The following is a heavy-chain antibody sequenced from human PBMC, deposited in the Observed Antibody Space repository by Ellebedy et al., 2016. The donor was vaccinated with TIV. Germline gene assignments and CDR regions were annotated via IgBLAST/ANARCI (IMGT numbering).Heavy chain of an antibody. J-gene: IGHJ4*02. CDR1: EFTFSSFD. V-gene: IGHV3-33*01. Sequence: PSETLSLTCAAPEFTFSSFDIHWVRQAPGKGLEWVAAIWNDGSYSHYADSVKGRFTISRDNSNNAVYLQMNSLRAEDTAVYYCVRDTIESSSWSFDFWGQGTRVTVSS. D-gene: IGHD6-13*01. CDR3: VRDTIESSSWSFDF. CDR2: IWNDGSYS.